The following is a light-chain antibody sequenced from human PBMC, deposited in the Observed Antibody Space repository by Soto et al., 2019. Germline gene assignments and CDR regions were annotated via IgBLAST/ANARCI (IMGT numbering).Light chain of an antibody. Sequence: EVVMTQSPVNLSVSSGERATLSCRASQSIRSNLAWYQQKPGQAPRLLIYDASTRATGIPAKFSGSGSGTESTLIIGSLQSEDFAVYYCQQYNNWPLTFGGGTKVEIK. CDR2: DAS. J-gene: IGKJ4*01. CDR3: QQYNNWPLT. V-gene: IGKV3-15*01. CDR1: QSIRSN.